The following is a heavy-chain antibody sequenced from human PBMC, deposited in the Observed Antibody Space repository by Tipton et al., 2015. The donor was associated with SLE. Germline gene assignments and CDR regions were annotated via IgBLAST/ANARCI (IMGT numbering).Heavy chain of an antibody. CDR3: ARDEYRYDTTGYHLLGHFDY. V-gene: IGHV4-59*12. D-gene: IGHD3-22*01. J-gene: IGHJ4*02. CDR1: GGSISSYY. CDR2: IYYSGST. Sequence: GLVKPSETLSLTCTVSGGSISSYYWSWIRQPPGKGLEWIGYIYYSGSTNYNPSLKSRVTISVDTSKNQFSLNLSSVTAADTAVYYCARDEYRYDTTGYHLLGHFDYWAQGTLVTVSS.